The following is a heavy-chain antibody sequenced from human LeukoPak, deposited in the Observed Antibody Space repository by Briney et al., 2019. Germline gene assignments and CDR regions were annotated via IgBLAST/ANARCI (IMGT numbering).Heavy chain of an antibody. D-gene: IGHD6-13*01. J-gene: IGHJ4*02. CDR3: ARQEAAVGIDY. CDR1: GFTFSSYA. V-gene: IGHV3-30-3*01. CDR2: ISYDGSNK. Sequence: GGSLRLSCAASGFTFSSYAMHWVRQAPGKGLEWVAVISYDGSNKYYADSVKGRFTISRDNSKNTLYLQVNSLRAEDTAVYYCARQEAAVGIDYWGQGTLVTVSS.